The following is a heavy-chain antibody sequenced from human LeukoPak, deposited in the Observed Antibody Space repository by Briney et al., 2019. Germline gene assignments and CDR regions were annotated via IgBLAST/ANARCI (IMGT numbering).Heavy chain of an antibody. V-gene: IGHV1-69*04. Sequence: GASVKVSCKASGGTFSSYAISWVRQAPGQGLEWMGRIIPILGIANYAQKFQGRVTITADKSTSTAYMELSSLRSEDTAVYYCARHDSSGYQADYWGQGTLVTVSS. CDR2: IIPILGIA. J-gene: IGHJ4*02. CDR3: ARHDSSGYQADY. CDR1: GGTFSSYA. D-gene: IGHD3-22*01.